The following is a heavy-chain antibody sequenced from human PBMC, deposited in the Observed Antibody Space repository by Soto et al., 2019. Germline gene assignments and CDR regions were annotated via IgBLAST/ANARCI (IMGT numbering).Heavy chain of an antibody. CDR3: ARDDDSSGYYSMDV. V-gene: IGHV1-69*13. D-gene: IGHD3-22*01. Sequence: SVKVSCKASGGTFSNYAISWVRQAPGQGLEWMGGIIPFFGTTNYAQSFQGRVTITADESTSTAYMELSSLRSEDTAVYYCARDDDSSGYYSMDVWGQGTTVTVSS. CDR1: GGTFSNYA. CDR2: IIPFFGTT. J-gene: IGHJ6*03.